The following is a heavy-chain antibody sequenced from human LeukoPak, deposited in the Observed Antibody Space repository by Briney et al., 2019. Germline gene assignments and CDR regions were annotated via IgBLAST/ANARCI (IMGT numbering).Heavy chain of an antibody. CDR3: ARVVVYFDY. CDR2: IWYDGSYK. D-gene: IGHD6-6*01. J-gene: IGHJ4*02. Sequence: PGGSLRLSCEASGFTFSSHGMHWVRQAPGKGLEWVAVIWYDGSYKYYADSVKGRFTISRDNAKNSLYLQMNSLRAEDTAVYYCARVVVYFDYWGQGTLVTVSS. CDR1: GFTFSSHG. V-gene: IGHV3-33*03.